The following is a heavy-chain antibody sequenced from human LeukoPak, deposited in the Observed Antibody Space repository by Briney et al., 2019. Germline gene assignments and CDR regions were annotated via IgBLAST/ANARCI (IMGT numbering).Heavy chain of an antibody. Sequence: ASVKVSCKASGGTFSSYAISWVRQAPGQGLEWMGGIIPIFGTANYAQKFQGRVTITADESTSTAYMELSSLRSEDTAVYYCARGGTTNYNWFDPWGQGTLVTVSS. V-gene: IGHV1-69*13. CDR3: ARGGTTNYNWFDP. J-gene: IGHJ5*02. D-gene: IGHD4-11*01. CDR1: GGTFSSYA. CDR2: IIPIFGTA.